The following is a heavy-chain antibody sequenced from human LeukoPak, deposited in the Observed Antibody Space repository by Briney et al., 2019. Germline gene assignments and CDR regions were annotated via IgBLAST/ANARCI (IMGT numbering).Heavy chain of an antibody. Sequence: SETLSLTCAVYGGSFSGYYWSWIRQPPGKGLEWIGEINHSGSTNYNPSLKSRVTISVVTSKNQFSLKLSSVTAADTAVYYCARGGKQQLSAYFDYWGQGTLVTVSS. CDR1: GGSFSGYY. D-gene: IGHD6-13*01. CDR3: ARGGKQQLSAYFDY. V-gene: IGHV4-34*01. J-gene: IGHJ4*02. CDR2: INHSGST.